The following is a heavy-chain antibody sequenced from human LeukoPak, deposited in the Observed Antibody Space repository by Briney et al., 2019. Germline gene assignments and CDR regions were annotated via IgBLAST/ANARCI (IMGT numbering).Heavy chain of an antibody. J-gene: IGHJ6*03. CDR2: ISGSGGST. V-gene: IGHV3-23*01. Sequence: GGSLRLSCAASGFTFSSYEMNWVRQAPGKGLEWVSAISGSGGSTYYADSVKGRFTISRDNSKNTLYLQMNSLRAEDTAVHYCARDRGVTPIYYMDVWGKGTTVTVSS. D-gene: IGHD2-21*02. CDR3: ARDRGVTPIYYMDV. CDR1: GFTFSSYE.